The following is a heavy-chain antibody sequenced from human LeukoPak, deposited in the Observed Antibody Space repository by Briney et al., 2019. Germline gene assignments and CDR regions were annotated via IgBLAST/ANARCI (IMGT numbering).Heavy chain of an antibody. CDR2: IWYDGSNK. D-gene: IGHD3-9*01. Sequence: GGSLRLSCAASGFSFSSYVMHWVRQAPGKGLEWVAVIWYDGSNKYYADSVKDRFTISRDNSKNTLFLQMNSLRAEDTAVYYCATDRYDILTGYYMYFDYWGQGSLVTVSS. J-gene: IGHJ4*02. CDR1: GFSFSSYV. CDR3: ATDRYDILTGYYMYFDY. V-gene: IGHV3-33*01.